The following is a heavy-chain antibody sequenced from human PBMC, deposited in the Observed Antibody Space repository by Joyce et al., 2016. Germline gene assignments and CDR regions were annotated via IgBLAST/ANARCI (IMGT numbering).Heavy chain of an antibody. CDR3: AKPRQSFGVVYYYYPLGV. V-gene: IGHV3-23*01. D-gene: IGHD3-3*01. J-gene: IGHJ6*02. Sequence: EVQLLESGGGLVQPGGSLGLSCAASGFTFSNYAMTWVRQAPGKGLEWVSAISANGDTPYYAKSAKGRFSISRDNSKNTLFLQMNSLRAEDTAVYYCAKPRQSFGVVYYYYPLGVWGQGTTVTVSS. CDR2: ISANGDTP. CDR1: GFTFSNYA.